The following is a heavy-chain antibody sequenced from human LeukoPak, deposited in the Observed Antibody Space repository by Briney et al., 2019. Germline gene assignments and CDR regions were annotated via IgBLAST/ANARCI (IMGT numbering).Heavy chain of an antibody. J-gene: IGHJ4*02. V-gene: IGHV3-30-3*01. Sequence: GGSLRLSCAASGLTFSSYAMHWVRQAPGKGLEWVAVISYDGSNKYYADSVKGRFTISRDNSKNTLYLQMNSLRAEDTAVYYCARTFDYWGQGTLVTVSS. CDR3: ARTFDY. CDR1: GLTFSSYA. CDR2: ISYDGSNK.